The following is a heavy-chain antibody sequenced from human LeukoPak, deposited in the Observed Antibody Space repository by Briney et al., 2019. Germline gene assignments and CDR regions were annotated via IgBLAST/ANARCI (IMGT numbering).Heavy chain of an antibody. CDR1: GYTFTSYG. V-gene: IGHV1-2*02. CDR3: ARVLTPHYYDSSGPLYY. D-gene: IGHD3-22*01. Sequence: GASVKVSCKASGYTFTSYGISWVRQAPGQGLEWMGWSNPNSGATNYARKFQGRVTMTGDTSISTAYMELTRLRSDDTAVYYCARVLTPHYYDSSGPLYYWGQGTLVTVSS. CDR2: SNPNSGAT. J-gene: IGHJ4*02.